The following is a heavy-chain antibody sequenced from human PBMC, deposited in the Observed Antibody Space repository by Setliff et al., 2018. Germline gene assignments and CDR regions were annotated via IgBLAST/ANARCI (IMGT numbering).Heavy chain of an antibody. V-gene: IGHV1-18*04. Sequence: ASVKVSCKASGYTFASYYMHWVRQAPGQGLEWMGWIGAYNGSTKYAQKFQGRVTLTTETSANTAYMELRSLRSDDTAVYYCARGEAGYYEAFDIWGQGTMVTVSS. CDR1: GYTFASYY. J-gene: IGHJ3*02. D-gene: IGHD3-9*01. CDR3: ARGEAGYYEAFDI. CDR2: IGAYNGST.